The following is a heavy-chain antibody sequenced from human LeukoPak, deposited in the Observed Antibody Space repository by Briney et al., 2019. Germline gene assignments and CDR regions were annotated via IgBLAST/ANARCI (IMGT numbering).Heavy chain of an antibody. D-gene: IGHD3-22*01. J-gene: IGHJ4*02. V-gene: IGHV4-39*01. Sequence: PSETLSLTCTVSGGSISSGSYYWGWIRQPPGEGLQWLGSIYYSGSPYDNPSLKSRVTISVDTSKNQFSLKLSSVTAADTAVYYCARLLHDSRGYYYFDYWGPGTLVTVSS. CDR2: IYYSGSP. CDR3: ARLLHDSRGYYYFDY. CDR1: GGSISSGSYY.